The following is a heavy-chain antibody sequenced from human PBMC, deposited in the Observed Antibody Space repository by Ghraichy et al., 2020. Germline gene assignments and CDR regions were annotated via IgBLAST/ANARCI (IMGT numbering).Heavy chain of an antibody. V-gene: IGHV4-39*01. Sequence: SETLSLTCTVSGGSISSSSYYWGWIRQPPGKGLEWIGSIYYSGSTYYNPSLKSRVTISVDTSKNQFSLKLSSVTAADTAVYYCARRWYDSSGYYLNWFDPWGQGTLVTVSS. CDR3: ARRWYDSSGYYLNWFDP. CDR1: GGSISSSSYY. J-gene: IGHJ5*02. CDR2: IYYSGST. D-gene: IGHD3-22*01.